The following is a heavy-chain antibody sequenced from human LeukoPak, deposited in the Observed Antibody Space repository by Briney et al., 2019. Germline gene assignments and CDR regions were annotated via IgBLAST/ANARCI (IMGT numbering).Heavy chain of an antibody. CDR3: TRDKGTYNELDL. CDR1: SFSFYGIA. J-gene: IGHJ4*02. V-gene: IGHV3-73*01. Sequence: GGYLSFSAAASSFSFYGIAWVRLRQSSGKGLEWVGQIDKKDKGYATATAYAASVKGRFTISRDDSINTAYLQLKSLKTEVIIRDYCTRDKGTYNELDLGGQGTLVTVSS. CDR2: IDKKDKGYATAT. D-gene: IGHD3-10*01.